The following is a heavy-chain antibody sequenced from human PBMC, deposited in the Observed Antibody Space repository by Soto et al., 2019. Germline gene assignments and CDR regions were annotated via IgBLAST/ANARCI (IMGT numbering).Heavy chain of an antibody. Sequence: EVQLVESGGGLVKPGGSLRLSCAASGFTFSNAWMNWVRQAPGKGLEWVGRIKSKTDGGTTDYAAPVKGRFTISRDDSKNTLYLQMNSLKTEDTAVYYCTTGIPREGHGYSSGWYGKRAYYFDYWGQGTLVTVSS. CDR3: TTGIPREGHGYSSGWYGKRAYYFDY. D-gene: IGHD6-19*01. CDR1: GFTFSNAW. J-gene: IGHJ4*02. V-gene: IGHV3-15*07. CDR2: IKSKTDGGTT.